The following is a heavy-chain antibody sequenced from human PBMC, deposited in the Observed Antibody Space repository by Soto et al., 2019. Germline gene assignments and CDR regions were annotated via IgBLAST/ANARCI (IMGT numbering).Heavy chain of an antibody. J-gene: IGHJ4*02. V-gene: IGHV3-9*01. CDR2: ISWNSGSI. Sequence: GGSLRLSCAASGFTFDDYAMHWVRQAPGKGLEWVSGISWNSGSIGYADSVKGRFTISRDNAKNSLYLQMNSLRAEDTALYYCAKEGIGVKPWFSNTYYFDYCGQGTLVTVYS. CDR3: AKEGIGVKPWFSNTYYFDY. CDR1: GFTFDDYA. D-gene: IGHD5-18*01.